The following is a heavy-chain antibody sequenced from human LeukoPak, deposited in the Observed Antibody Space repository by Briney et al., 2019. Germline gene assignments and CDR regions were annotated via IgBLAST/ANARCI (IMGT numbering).Heavy chain of an antibody. D-gene: IGHD4-4*01. CDR3: ARPRGYNNYLDAFDV. J-gene: IGHJ3*01. CDR1: GYTFTAYY. CDR2: INPNSGGT. Sequence: ASVKVSCKASGYTFTAYYMHSVRQAPGQGLEWMGWINPNSGGTNYAQKFQGRVTMTRDTSISTAYMELSRLRSDDTAVYYCARPRGYNNYLDAFDVWGQGTMVTVSS. V-gene: IGHV1-2*02.